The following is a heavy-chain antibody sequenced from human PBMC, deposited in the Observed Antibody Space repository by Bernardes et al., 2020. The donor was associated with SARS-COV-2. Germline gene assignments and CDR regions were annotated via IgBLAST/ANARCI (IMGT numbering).Heavy chain of an antibody. CDR1: GFTFHSYW. CDR2: INTDGTTT. D-gene: IGHD1-20*01. Sequence: GGSLRLSCATSGFTFHSYWIHWVRQAPGRGLMWVSRINTDGTTTNYADAVKGRFTTSRDNARNTAYLQLNSLTVDDTAVYYCATGRDYYNGDWGQGTMVTVSS. J-gene: IGHJ3*01. CDR3: ATGRDYYNGD. V-gene: IGHV3-74*01.